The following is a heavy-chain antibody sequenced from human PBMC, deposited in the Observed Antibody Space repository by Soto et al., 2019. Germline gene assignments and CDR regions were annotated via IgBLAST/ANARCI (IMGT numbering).Heavy chain of an antibody. V-gene: IGHV4-59*12. CDR3: ARSPDSSGYYPRRYYYGMDV. D-gene: IGHD3-22*01. CDR2: IYHSGST. J-gene: IGHJ6*01. Sequence: SETLSLTCTVSGGSISSYYWSWIRQPPGKGLEWIGEIYHSGSTNYNPSLKSRVTVSVDKSKNQFSLKLSSVTAADTAVYYCARSPDSSGYYPRRYYYGMDVWGQGTTVTVSS. CDR1: GGSISSYY.